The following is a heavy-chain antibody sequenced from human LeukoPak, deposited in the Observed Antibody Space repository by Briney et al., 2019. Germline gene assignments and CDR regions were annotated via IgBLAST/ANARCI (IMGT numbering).Heavy chain of an antibody. CDR2: IDYSGST. J-gene: IGHJ4*02. V-gene: IGHV4-39*01. CDR3: ARLLWFGESPLFDY. Sequence: SETLSLTCTVSGGSIRSSLYYWAWIRQTPGKGLEWIGSIDYSGSTNYNPSLKSRATIVVDTSKNQFSLKLSSLTAADTAVYYRARLLWFGESPLFDYWGQGTLVTVSS. CDR1: GGSIRSSLYY. D-gene: IGHD3-10*01.